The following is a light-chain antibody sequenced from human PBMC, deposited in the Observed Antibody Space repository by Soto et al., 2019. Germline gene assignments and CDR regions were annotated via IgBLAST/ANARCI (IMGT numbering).Light chain of an antibody. V-gene: IGKV3-20*01. CDR3: QQYGSSGT. CDR1: QSVSNNY. CDR2: GAS. Sequence: EIALTQSPATLSVSPGERATLSCRASQSVSNNYLAWYQQKPGQAPRLLIYGASNRATGIPDRFSGSGSGTDFTLTISRLEPEDFAVYYCQQYGSSGTFGQGTKVE. J-gene: IGKJ1*01.